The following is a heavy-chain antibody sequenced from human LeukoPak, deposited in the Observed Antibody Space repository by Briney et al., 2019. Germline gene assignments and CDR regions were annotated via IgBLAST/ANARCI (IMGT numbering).Heavy chain of an antibody. V-gene: IGHV3-74*01. CDR2: IKTDGSST. CDR3: VRGSPGYSSSWHAY. D-gene: IGHD6-13*01. Sequence: PGGSLRLSCAASRFTFGNYWMHWVRQAPGKGLVWVSRIKTDGSSTTYADSVKGRFTISRDDAKNTMYLQMNSLRAEDTAMYYCVRGSPGYSSSWHAYWGQGTLVTVSS. J-gene: IGHJ4*02. CDR1: RFTFGNYW.